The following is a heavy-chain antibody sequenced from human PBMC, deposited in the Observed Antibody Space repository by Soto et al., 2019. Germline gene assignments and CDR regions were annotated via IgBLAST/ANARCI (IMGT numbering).Heavy chain of an antibody. CDR3: AKFYGDYEAYYYYGMDV. CDR1: GFTFSSYA. CDR2: ISGSGGST. J-gene: IGHJ6*02. V-gene: IGHV3-23*01. D-gene: IGHD4-17*01. Sequence: GGSLRLSCAASGFTFSSYAMSWVRQAPGKGLEWVSAISGSGGSTYYADSVKGRFTISRDNSKNTLYLQMNSLRAEDTAVYYCAKFYGDYEAYYYYGMDVWGQGTTVTVSS.